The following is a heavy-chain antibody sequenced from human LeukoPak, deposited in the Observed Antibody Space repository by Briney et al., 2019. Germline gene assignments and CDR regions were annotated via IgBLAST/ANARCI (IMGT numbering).Heavy chain of an antibody. D-gene: IGHD4-11*01. CDR1: GYTVTDYR. V-gene: IGHV1-18*01. J-gene: IGHJ4*02. Sequence: GASVKVSCKASGYTVTDYRVSWVRQAPGQGLEWMGWISGSNGNTNYEQKVQGRVTMTTDTSTSTAYMELRSLRSDDTAVYYCARAGATLTRLFDFWGQGTLVTVSS. CDR3: ARAGATLTRLFDF. CDR2: ISGSNGNT.